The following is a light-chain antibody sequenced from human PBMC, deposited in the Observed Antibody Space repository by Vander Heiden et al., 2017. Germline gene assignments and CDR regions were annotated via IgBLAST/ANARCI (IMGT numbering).Light chain of an antibody. CDR3: AAWDDSLTGLV. CDR2: NND. J-gene: IGLJ2*01. CDR1: SSNIGSNA. V-gene: IGLV1-44*01. Sequence: QSVLTQPPSTSGTPGQRVTISCSGSSSNIGSNAVNWYQQLPGAAPSLLIYNNDQRPSGVPDRFSGSKSGTSASLSVSGLRSEDEADYYCAAWDDSLTGLVFGGGTKLTVL.